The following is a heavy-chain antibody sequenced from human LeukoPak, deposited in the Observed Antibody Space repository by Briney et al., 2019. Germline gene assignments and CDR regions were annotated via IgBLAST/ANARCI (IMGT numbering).Heavy chain of an antibody. CDR3: ARRGWGYYYYMDV. V-gene: IGHV4-39*07. Sequence: PSETLSLTCTVSGGSISSSSYYWGWIRQPPGKGLEWIGSIYYSGSTYYNPSLKSRVTISVDTSKNQFSLKLSSVTAADTAVYYCARRGWGYYYYMDVWGKGTTVTVSS. CDR2: IYYSGST. D-gene: IGHD1-26*01. J-gene: IGHJ6*03. CDR1: GGSISSSSYY.